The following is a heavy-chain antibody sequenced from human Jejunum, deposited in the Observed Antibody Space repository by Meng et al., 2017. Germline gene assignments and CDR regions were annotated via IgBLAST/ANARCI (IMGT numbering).Heavy chain of an antibody. J-gene: IGHJ4*02. Sequence: GSLRLSCAVSGYSISSGYYWGWIRQPPGKGPEWIAYIYNTGSTNYNPSLKTRVTISVDTSKNQFFLKLTAVTAADTAVYYCARGPPGDYWGPGTLVTVSS. CDR3: ARGPPGDY. V-gene: IGHV4-61*01. CDR1: GYSISSGYY. CDR2: IYNTGST.